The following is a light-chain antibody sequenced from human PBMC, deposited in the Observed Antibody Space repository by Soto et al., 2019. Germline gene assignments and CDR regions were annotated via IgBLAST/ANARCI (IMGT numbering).Light chain of an antibody. Sequence: DIVMTKSPLSLPVTPGEPASISCRSSQSLLHSNGYNYLDWYLQKPGQSPQLLIYMGSTRVSGVSDRFSGSGSGTDFTLKISRVEAEDVGVYYCMQALQTPYTFGQGTKLEIK. CDR3: MQALQTPYT. CDR1: QSLLHSNGYNY. CDR2: MGS. V-gene: IGKV2-28*01. J-gene: IGKJ2*01.